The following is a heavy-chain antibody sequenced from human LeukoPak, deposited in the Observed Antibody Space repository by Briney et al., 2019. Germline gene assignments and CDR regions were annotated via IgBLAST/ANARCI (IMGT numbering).Heavy chain of an antibody. CDR3: AKDPGGGPIGY. CDR2: ISFDGTIK. J-gene: IGHJ4*02. V-gene: IGHV3-30*18. CDR1: GFTFSSYG. D-gene: IGHD3-16*01. Sequence: GGSLRLSCAASGFTFSSYGIHWVRQAPGKGLEWVAVISFDGTIKYYTDSVKGRFTSSRDNSKNTLYLQMNSLRVEDTAVYYCAKDPGGGPIGYWGQGTLVTVSS.